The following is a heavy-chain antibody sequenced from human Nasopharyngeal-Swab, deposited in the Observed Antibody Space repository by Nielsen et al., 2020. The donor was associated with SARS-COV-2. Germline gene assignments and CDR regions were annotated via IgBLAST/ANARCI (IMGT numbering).Heavy chain of an antibody. Sequence: GESLKISCAASGFTFSGSAMHWVRQASGKGLEWVGRIRSKANSYATAYAASVKGRFTISRDDSKNTAYLQMNSLKTEDTAVYYCTRPYSSGWYEYWGQETLVTVSS. CDR3: TRPYSSGWYEY. D-gene: IGHD6-19*01. V-gene: IGHV3-73*01. CDR2: IRSKANSYAT. CDR1: GFTFSGSA. J-gene: IGHJ4*02.